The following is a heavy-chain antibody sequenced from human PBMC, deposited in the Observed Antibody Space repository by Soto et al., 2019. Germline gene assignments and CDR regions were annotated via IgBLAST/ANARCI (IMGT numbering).Heavy chain of an antibody. Sequence: QVQLVQSGAEVKKPGSSVKVSCKASGGTFSSYTISWVRQAPGQGLEWMGRIIPILGIANYAQKFQGRVTITADKSTSTAYMELSSLRSEDTAVYDCARTSLDTAMALYFDYWGQGTLVTVSS. J-gene: IGHJ4*02. V-gene: IGHV1-69*02. CDR3: ARTSLDTAMALYFDY. D-gene: IGHD5-18*01. CDR1: GGTFSSYT. CDR2: IIPILGIA.